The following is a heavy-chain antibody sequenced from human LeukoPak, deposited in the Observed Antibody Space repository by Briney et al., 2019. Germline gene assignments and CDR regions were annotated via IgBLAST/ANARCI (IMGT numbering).Heavy chain of an antibody. CDR3: AKDWSYSGWAYYFDY. J-gene: IGHJ4*02. CDR2: IRYDGSTK. Sequence: GGSLRLSCAASAFTFSSYGMHWVRQAPGKGLEWVAFIRYDGSTKYYADSVKGRFTISRDNSNNTLYLQMNSLRAEDTALYYCAKDWSYSGWAYYFDYWGQGTLVIVSS. CDR1: AFTFSSYG. D-gene: IGHD6-19*01. V-gene: IGHV3-30*02.